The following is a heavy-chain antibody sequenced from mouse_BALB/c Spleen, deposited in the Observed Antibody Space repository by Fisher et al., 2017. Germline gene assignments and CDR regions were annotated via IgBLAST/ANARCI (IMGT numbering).Heavy chain of an antibody. Sequence: KFKGKATLTVDKSSSTAYMELNSLTSEDSAVYYCARNGDGNFYYYAMDYWGQGTSVTVSS. D-gene: IGHD2-1*01. J-gene: IGHJ4*01. CDR3: ARNGDGNFYYYAMDY. V-gene: IGHV1-19*01.